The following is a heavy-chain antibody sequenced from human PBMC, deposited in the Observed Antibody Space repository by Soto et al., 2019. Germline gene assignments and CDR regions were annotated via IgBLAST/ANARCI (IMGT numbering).Heavy chain of an antibody. J-gene: IGHJ4*02. V-gene: IGHV3-74*01. CDR3: ARGGVPAAMSY. CDR2: INSDGSNT. Sequence: EVQLVESGGGLVQPGGSLRLSCAASGFTFSSFWMHWVRQAPGEGLVWVSRINSDGSNTNYADSVKGRFTISRDNAKNTLALQRNSLRAEDTAVYYCARGGVPAAMSYWGRGTLGTVSS. D-gene: IGHD2-2*01. CDR1: GFTFSSFW.